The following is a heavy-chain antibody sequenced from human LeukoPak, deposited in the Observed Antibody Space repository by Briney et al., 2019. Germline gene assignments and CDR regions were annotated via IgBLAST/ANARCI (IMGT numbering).Heavy chain of an antibody. CDR2: INPNSGGT. V-gene: IGHV1-2*02. CDR1: GYTFTGYY. D-gene: IGHD6-13*01. CDR3: ARDSYSSSWYSQYNWFDP. J-gene: IGHJ5*02. Sequence: ASVKVSCKASGYTFTGYYMHWVRQAPGRGLEWMGWINPNSGGTNYAQKFQGRVTMTRDTSISTAYMELSRLRSDDTAVYYCARDSYSSSWYSQYNWFDPWGQGTLVTVSS.